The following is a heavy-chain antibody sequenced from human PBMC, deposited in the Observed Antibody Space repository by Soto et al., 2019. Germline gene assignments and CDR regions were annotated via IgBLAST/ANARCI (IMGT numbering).Heavy chain of an antibody. Sequence: QVQLQQSGPGLVKPSETLSLTCTVSGGSINGYYWSWIRQPPGKGLEWIGYIYHSGSTNYNPSLKSRVTISVDTSKNQFSLKLSSVTAADTALYYCARTGNAVEIWGQGTMVTVSS. J-gene: IGHJ3*02. CDR1: GGSINGYY. CDR3: ARTGNAVEI. D-gene: IGHD1-1*01. CDR2: IYHSGST. V-gene: IGHV4-59*01.